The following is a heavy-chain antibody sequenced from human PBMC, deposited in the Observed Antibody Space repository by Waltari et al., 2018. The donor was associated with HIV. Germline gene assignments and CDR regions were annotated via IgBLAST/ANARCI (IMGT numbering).Heavy chain of an antibody. CDR2: ISSSSDYI. V-gene: IGHV3-21*01. CDR1: GFTFSGYT. J-gene: IGHJ4*02. D-gene: IGHD6-13*01. CDR3: ASGGVGSSSWYSY. Sequence: EVQLVESGGGLVKPGGSLRLSCAASGFTFSGYTMNWVCQAPGKGLEWVSSISSSSDYIYHVDSVKGRFTISRDNAKNSLYLQMNSLRAEDTAVYYCASGGVGSSSWYSYWGQGTLVTVSS.